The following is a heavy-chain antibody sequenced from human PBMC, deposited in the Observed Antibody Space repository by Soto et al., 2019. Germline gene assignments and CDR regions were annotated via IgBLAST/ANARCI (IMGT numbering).Heavy chain of an antibody. CDR3: AKPYRNNRYFDY. V-gene: IGHV3-23*01. CDR1: GFPFTNVA. CDR2: ITDSGGST. D-gene: IGHD1-1*01. J-gene: IGHJ4*01. Sequence: GGSLRLSCAGSGFPFTNVAMTWVRQAPGKGLEWVSTITDSGGSTDYADSVKGRFTISRDNSKSTLYPQMNNLRADDTAVYYCAKPYRNNRYFDYWGHGAXITVSS.